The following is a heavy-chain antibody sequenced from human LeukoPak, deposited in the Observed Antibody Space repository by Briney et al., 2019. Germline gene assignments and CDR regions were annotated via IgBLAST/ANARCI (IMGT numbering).Heavy chain of an antibody. Sequence: PGTSLRLSCAASGFTFSSYAMHWVRQAPGKGLEWVAVISYDGSNKYYADSVKGRFTISRDNSKNTLYLQMNSLRAEDTAVYYCASPQWELGIGAFDIWAQGTIVTVSS. J-gene: IGHJ3*02. V-gene: IGHV3-30-3*01. CDR2: ISYDGSNK. CDR3: ASPQWELGIGAFDI. D-gene: IGHD1-26*01. CDR1: GFTFSSYA.